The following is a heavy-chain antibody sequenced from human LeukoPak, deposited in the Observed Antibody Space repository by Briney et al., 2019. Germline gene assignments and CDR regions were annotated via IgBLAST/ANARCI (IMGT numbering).Heavy chain of an antibody. CDR2: ISSRSSTI. CDR1: GFTFSSYS. CDR3: ARQMGSYSGSYAIDY. Sequence: GGSLRLSCAASGFTFSSYSMNWVRQAPGEGLEWVSYISSRSSTIYYADSVKGRFTISRDNAKKSLYLQMNSLRAADTAVYYCARQMGSYSGSYAIDYWGQGTLVTVSS. V-gene: IGHV3-48*01. J-gene: IGHJ4*02. D-gene: IGHD1-26*01.